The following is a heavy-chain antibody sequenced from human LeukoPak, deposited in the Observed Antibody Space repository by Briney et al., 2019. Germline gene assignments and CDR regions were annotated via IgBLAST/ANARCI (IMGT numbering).Heavy chain of an antibody. CDR1: GGTFSSYA. CDR2: IIPIFGTA. Sequence: ASVKVSCKASGGTFSSYAISWVRQAPGQGLEWMGGIIPIFGTANYAQKFQERVTITRDMSTSTAYLELSSLRSEDTAVYYCAADPDTTMAFDYWGQGTLVTVSS. CDR3: AADPDTTMAFDY. J-gene: IGHJ4*02. V-gene: IGHV1-69*05. D-gene: IGHD5-18*01.